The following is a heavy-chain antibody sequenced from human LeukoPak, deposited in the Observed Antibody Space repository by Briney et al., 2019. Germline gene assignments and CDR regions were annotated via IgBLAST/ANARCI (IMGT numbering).Heavy chain of an antibody. D-gene: IGHD2-2*02. V-gene: IGHV3-30*02. CDR3: AKASDIVVVPAAISRVGFDY. CDR2: IRYDGSNK. J-gene: IGHJ4*02. Sequence: GGSLRLSCAASGFTFSSYGMHWVRQAPGKGLEWVAFIRYDGSNKYYADSVKGRFTISRDNSKNTLYLQMSSLRAEDTAVYYCAKASDIVVVPAAISRVGFDYWGQGTLVTVSS. CDR1: GFTFSSYG.